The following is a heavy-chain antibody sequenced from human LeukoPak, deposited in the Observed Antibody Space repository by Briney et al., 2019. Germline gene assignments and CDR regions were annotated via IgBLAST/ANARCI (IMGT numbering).Heavy chain of an antibody. Sequence: GGSLRLSCAASGFTFSDYYMSWIRQAPGQGLEWVATIWYGGTKKFYADHVKGRFTISRDNSENMLYLQMSRLTGEDAGTYYCAKDKGPHISSSDFWGQGTVVTVSS. D-gene: IGHD6-6*01. CDR3: AKDKGPHISSSDF. J-gene: IGHJ1*01. V-gene: IGHV3-30*02. CDR1: GFTFSDYY. CDR2: IWYGGTKK.